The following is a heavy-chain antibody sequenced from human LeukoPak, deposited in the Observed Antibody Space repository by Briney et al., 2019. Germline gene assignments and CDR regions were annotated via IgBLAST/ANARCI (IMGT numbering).Heavy chain of an antibody. V-gene: IGHV4-59*01. D-gene: IGHD3-16*02. CDR1: GGSISSYY. CDR2: IYYSGST. Sequence: SETLSLTCTVSGGSISSYYRSWIRQPPGKGLEWIGYIYYSGSTNYNPSLKSRVIISVETYKNKFSLQLSTMTGADTAAYYCAGGSGFMITFGGVIAKGAFDIWGQGTMVTVSS. CDR3: AGGSGFMITFGGVIAKGAFDI. J-gene: IGHJ3*02.